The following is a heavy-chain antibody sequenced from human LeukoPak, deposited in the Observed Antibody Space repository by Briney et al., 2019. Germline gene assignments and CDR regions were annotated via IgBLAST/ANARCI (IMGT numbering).Heavy chain of an antibody. J-gene: IGHJ4*02. Sequence: GGSLRLSCVASGFDVNDNFMLWIRQAPGQGLEWFSIIYASGGAFHSESVKGRFSAFRDTSKNTIFLQMNNLRAADTAMYYCVRRHDYWGQGTLVTVSS. V-gene: IGHV3-53*01. CDR1: GFDVNDNF. CDR3: VRRHDY. CDR2: IYASGGA.